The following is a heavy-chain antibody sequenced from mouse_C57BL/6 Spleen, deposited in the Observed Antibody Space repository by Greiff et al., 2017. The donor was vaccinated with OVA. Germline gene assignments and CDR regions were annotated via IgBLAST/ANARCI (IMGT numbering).Heavy chain of an antibody. CDR3: ARRGAQALYYYAMDY. CDR2: INPNYGTT. V-gene: IGHV1-39*01. CDR1: GYSFTDYN. J-gene: IGHJ4*01. Sequence: VQLQQSGPELVKPGASVKISCKASGYSFTDYNMNWVKQSNGKSLEWIGVINPNYGTTSYNQKFKGKATLTVDQSSSTAYMQLNSLTSEDSAVDYCARRGAQALYYYAMDYWGQGTSVTVSS. D-gene: IGHD3-2*02.